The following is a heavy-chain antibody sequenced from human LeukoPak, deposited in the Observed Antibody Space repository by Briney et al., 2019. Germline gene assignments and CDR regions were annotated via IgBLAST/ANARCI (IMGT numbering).Heavy chain of an antibody. CDR3: ARGRRKAEGYDFWSGYPKGWFDP. V-gene: IGHV3-11*04. CDR1: GFTFSDYY. Sequence: GGSLRLSCAASGFTFSDYYMSWIRQAPGKGLEWVSYISSSGSTIYYADSVKGRFTISRDNAKNSLYLQMNSLRAEDTAVYYCARGRRKAEGYDFWSGYPKGWFDPWGQGTLVTVSS. CDR2: ISSSGSTI. D-gene: IGHD3-3*01. J-gene: IGHJ5*02.